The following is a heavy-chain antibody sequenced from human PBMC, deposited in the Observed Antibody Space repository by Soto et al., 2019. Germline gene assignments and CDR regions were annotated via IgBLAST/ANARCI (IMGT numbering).Heavy chain of an antibody. CDR2: INSDGSSI. CDR1: GFTFSSYW. J-gene: IGHJ4*02. Sequence: PGGSLRLSCAASGFTFSSYWMHWVRQAPGKGLVWVSRINSDGSSISYADSVKGRFTISRDNAKNTLYLQMNSLRAEDTAVYYCARRGCSGGSCFLFDFWALGNLVTVSS. CDR3: ARRGCSGGSCFLFDF. D-gene: IGHD2-15*01. V-gene: IGHV3-74*01.